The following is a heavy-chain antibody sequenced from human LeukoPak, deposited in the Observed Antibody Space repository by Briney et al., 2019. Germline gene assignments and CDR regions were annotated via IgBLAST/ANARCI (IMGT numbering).Heavy chain of an antibody. CDR2: IIPIFGTA. Sequence: SVKVSCKASGGTFTSYAISWVRQAPGQGLEWMGRIIPIFGTANYAQKFQGRVTITTDESTSTAYMELSSLRSEDTAVYYCARDRIVVVTAIPYAFDIWGQGTMVTVSS. J-gene: IGHJ3*02. CDR1: GGTFTSYA. V-gene: IGHV1-69*05. D-gene: IGHD2-21*02. CDR3: ARDRIVVVTAIPYAFDI.